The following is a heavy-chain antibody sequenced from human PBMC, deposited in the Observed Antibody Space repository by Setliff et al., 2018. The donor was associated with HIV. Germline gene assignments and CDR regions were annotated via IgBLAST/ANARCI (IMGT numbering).Heavy chain of an antibody. CDR3: AREGLPTPYYFDY. V-gene: IGHV4-59*12. Sequence: LSLTCTVSGGSISSYYWSWIRQPPGKGLEWIGYIYYSGSTNYNPSLKSRVTISVDTSKNQFSLKLSSVTAADTAVYYCAREGLPTPYYFDYWGQGTLVTVS. CDR1: GGSISSYY. J-gene: IGHJ4*02. CDR2: IYYSGST.